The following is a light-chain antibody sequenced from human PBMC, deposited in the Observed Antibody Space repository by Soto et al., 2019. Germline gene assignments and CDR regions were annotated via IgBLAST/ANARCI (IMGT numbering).Light chain of an antibody. CDR1: QSVGSW. CDR3: QQYGGSSPWT. V-gene: IGKV1-5*03. J-gene: IGKJ1*01. Sequence: DIQMTQSPSTLSASVGDRVTITCRASQSVGSWLAWYQQKPGKAPKLRIYKASSLESGVPSRFSGSGSGTEFSLTISSLQPDDFASYHCQQYGGSSPWTFGQGTKVEIK. CDR2: KAS.